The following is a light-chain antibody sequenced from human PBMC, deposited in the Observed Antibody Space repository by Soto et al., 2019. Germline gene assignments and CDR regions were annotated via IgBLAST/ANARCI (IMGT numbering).Light chain of an antibody. J-gene: IGLJ2*01. CDR2: EVF. CDR3: SSYTTSNTVV. Sequence: QSALTQPPSVSGSPGQSVTISCIGTSSDIGSYNRVAWYQQFPGTAPKLIIYEVFIRSSGVPDRFSGSKGGNRASLTISGLQAEDEADYHCSSYTTSNTVVFGGGTQLTVL. V-gene: IGLV2-18*02. CDR1: SSDIGSYNR.